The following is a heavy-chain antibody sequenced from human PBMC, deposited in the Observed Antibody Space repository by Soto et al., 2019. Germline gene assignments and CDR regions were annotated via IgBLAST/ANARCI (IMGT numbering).Heavy chain of an antibody. D-gene: IGHD3-3*01. CDR1: GGTISGYY. J-gene: IGHJ5*02. CDR2: IYSSGNT. Sequence: KTSETLSLTCSVSGGTISGYYWTWIRQPAGKGLEWIGRIYSSGNTKYNPSLQSRVTMSLDTSNNQFSLRLTSVTAADTAVYYCARGQRFSAWFDPWGQGTLVTVSS. V-gene: IGHV4-4*07. CDR3: ARGQRFSAWFDP.